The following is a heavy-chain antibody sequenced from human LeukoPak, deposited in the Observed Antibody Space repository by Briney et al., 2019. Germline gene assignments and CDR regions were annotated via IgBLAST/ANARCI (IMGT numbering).Heavy chain of an antibody. V-gene: IGHV3-20*04. CDR2: INWNGAST. D-gene: IGHD6-6*01. Sequence: GGSLRLSCTASGFSFDDLGMTWVRQVPGKGLEWVAGINWNGASTGYADSVRGRFTISRDNAKNSLYLQMNSLRAEDTALYYCARAVCPTIKFCDSSYFMDVWGKGTTVNVS. CDR3: ARAVCPTIKFCDSSYFMDV. J-gene: IGHJ6*03. CDR1: GFSFDDLG.